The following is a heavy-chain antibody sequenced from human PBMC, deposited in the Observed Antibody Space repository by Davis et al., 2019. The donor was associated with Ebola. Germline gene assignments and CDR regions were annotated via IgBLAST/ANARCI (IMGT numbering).Heavy chain of an antibody. CDR2: INPSGGST. V-gene: IGHV1-46*01. D-gene: IGHD6-13*01. CDR1: GYTFTSYY. Sequence: AASVKVPCKASGYTFTSYYMHWVRQAPGQGLEWMGIINPSGGSTSYARKFQGRVTMTEDTSTDTAYMELSSLRSEDTAVYYCARVRRQLAYYGMDVWGQGTTVTVSS. J-gene: IGHJ6*02. CDR3: ARVRRQLAYYGMDV.